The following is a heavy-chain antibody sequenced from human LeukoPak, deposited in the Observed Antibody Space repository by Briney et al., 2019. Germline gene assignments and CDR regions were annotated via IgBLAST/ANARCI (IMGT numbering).Heavy chain of an antibody. CDR3: ARSAYSSSWYLPTVYYYYMDV. Sequence: GGSLRLSCAASGFTVSSNYMSWVRQAPGKGLEWVSVIYSGGSTYYADSVKGRFTISRDNSKNTLYLQMNSLRAEDTAVYYCARSAYSSSWYLPTVYYYYMDVWGKGTTVTVSS. CDR1: GFTVSSNY. V-gene: IGHV3-53*01. J-gene: IGHJ6*03. D-gene: IGHD6-13*01. CDR2: IYSGGST.